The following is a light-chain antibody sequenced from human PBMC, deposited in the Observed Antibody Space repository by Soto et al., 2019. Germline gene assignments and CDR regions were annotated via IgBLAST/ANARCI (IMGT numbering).Light chain of an antibody. CDR1: SSNIGSNY. J-gene: IGLJ7*01. Sequence: QSVLTQPPSVSGTPGQRVTISCSGSSSNIGSNYVYWYRQLPGTALKLLIYRNNQRPSGVPDRFSGSKSGTSASLAISGLRSEDEADYYCAAWDDSLSGALFGGGTQLTVL. CDR3: AAWDDSLSGAL. CDR2: RNN. V-gene: IGLV1-47*01.